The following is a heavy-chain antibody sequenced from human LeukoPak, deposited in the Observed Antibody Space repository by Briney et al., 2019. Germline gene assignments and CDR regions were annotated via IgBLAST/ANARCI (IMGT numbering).Heavy chain of an antibody. CDR1: GFTFSGYS. D-gene: IGHD2-21*01. CDR2: ISSSSSTI. CDR3: ARGGYCGGATCYDY. V-gene: IGHV3-48*02. Sequence: SGGSLRLSCAASGFTFSGYSMNWVRQAPGKGLEWVSYISSSSSTISYADSVKGRFTVSRDNAKNSLYLQMNSLRDEDTAVHFCARGGYCGGATCYDYWGQGTLVTVSS. J-gene: IGHJ4*02.